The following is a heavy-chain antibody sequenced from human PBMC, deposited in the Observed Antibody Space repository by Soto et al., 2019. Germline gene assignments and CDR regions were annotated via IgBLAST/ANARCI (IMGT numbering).Heavy chain of an antibody. CDR1: GDAISSSNW. V-gene: IGHV4-4*02. CDR3: TRVAAAGASAAAGASDY. Sequence: SETLSLTCAVSGDAISSSNWWSWVRQAPGKGLEWIGEIYHRGSTNYNPSLKSRVTISVDKSKNQFSLKLTSVTAADTAVYFCTRVAAAGASAAAGASDYWGQGTLVTVSS. J-gene: IGHJ4*02. D-gene: IGHD6-13*01. CDR2: IYHRGST.